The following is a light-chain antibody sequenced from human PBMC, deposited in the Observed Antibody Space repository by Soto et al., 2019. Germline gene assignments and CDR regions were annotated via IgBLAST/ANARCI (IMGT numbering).Light chain of an antibody. Sequence: DIQMTQSPSTLPASVGDTVTVTCRASQSVSGWLAWYQQKPGEAPKLLIYDASSLQSGVPSRFSGSGSGTEFTLTISSLQPDDFATYYCQQYNSYPWTFGQGTKVDIK. CDR3: QQYNSYPWT. J-gene: IGKJ1*01. CDR1: QSVSGW. V-gene: IGKV1-5*01. CDR2: DAS.